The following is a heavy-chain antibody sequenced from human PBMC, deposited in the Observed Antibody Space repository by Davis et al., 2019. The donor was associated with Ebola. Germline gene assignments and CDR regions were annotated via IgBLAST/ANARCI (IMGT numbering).Heavy chain of an antibody. V-gene: IGHV3-30*18. D-gene: IGHD1-26*01. CDR1: GFTFSSYG. CDR2: ISYDGSNK. CDR3: AKDLVGATTGDLIYYYYGMDV. Sequence: GGSLRPSCAASGFTFSSYGMHWVRQAPGKGLEWVAVISYDGSNKYYADSVKGRFTISRDNSKNTLYLQMNSLRAEDTAVYYCAKDLVGATTGDLIYYYYGMDVWGKGTTVTVSS. J-gene: IGHJ6*04.